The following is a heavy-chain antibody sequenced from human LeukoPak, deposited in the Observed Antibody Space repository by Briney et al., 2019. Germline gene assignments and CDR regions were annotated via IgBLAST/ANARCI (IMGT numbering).Heavy chain of an antibody. D-gene: IGHD3-10*01. CDR2: LSASGGIT. V-gene: IGHV3-23*01. CDR1: GFTFSNYS. J-gene: IGHJ6*03. Sequence: GGSLRLSCAASGFTFSNYSINCVRQAPGQGLEWVSGLSASGGITYYADSVKGRFTISRDNSKNKLYLQMNSLRAEDTAVYYCAKTSGATPYYYYMDVWGKGDPVTVSS. CDR3: AKTSGATPYYYYMDV.